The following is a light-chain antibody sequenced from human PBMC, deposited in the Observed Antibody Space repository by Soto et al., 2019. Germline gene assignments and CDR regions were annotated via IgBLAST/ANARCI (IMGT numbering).Light chain of an antibody. CDR1: QSVTSNY. CDR3: QQYGCSPPDT. J-gene: IGKJ2*01. CDR2: GAS. Sequence: EIVLTQSPGTLSLSPGDRATLSCRASQSVTSNYLAWYQQRPGQAPRLLIYGASTRAIGIPDRFSGSGSGTDFTLTISKLEPEDCAVYYCQQYGCSPPDTGGQGTELEIK. V-gene: IGKV3-20*01.